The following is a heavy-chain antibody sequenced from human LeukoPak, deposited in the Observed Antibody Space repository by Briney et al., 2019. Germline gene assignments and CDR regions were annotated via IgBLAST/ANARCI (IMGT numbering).Heavy chain of an antibody. Sequence: GGSLRLSCAASGFTFSSYGMHWVRQAPGKGLEWEAFIRYDGSNKYYADSVKGRFTISRDNSKNTLYLQMNSLRAEDTAVYYCAKAGDDSSGYCWGYFDYWGQGTLVTVSS. J-gene: IGHJ4*02. D-gene: IGHD3-22*01. CDR1: GFTFSSYG. V-gene: IGHV3-30*02. CDR3: AKAGDDSSGYCWGYFDY. CDR2: IRYDGSNK.